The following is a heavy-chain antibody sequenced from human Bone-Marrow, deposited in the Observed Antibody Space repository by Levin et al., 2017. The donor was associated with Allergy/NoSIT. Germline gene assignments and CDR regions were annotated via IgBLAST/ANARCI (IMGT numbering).Heavy chain of an antibody. D-gene: IGHD5-12*01. CDR2: MSFSGST. Sequence: PSETLSLTCTVSGDSISSFFWSWIRQPPGKGLEWIGYMSFSGSTNFNPSLKSRVTISVDTSKNQFSLRLSSVTAADTAVYYCARATRSSLIYYFDYWGPGTLVTVSS. CDR1: GDSISSFF. CDR3: ARATRSSLIYYFDY. J-gene: IGHJ4*02. V-gene: IGHV4-59*01.